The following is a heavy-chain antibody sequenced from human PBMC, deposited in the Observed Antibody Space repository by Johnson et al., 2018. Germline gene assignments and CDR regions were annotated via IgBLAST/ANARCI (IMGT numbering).Heavy chain of an antibody. CDR2: ISRSTTFI. V-gene: IGHV3-48*01. D-gene: IGHD3-10*01. Sequence: EVQLLETGGGLVQPGGSLRLSCAASGFTLSSPGMNWVRQAPGKGLEWISYISRSTTFIFYADSVKGRFTISRDDAENSLFLQMNSLRAEDTAVYYCAVDRGYAFDIWGQGTMVTVSS. CDR3: AVDRGYAFDI. CDR1: GFTLSSPG. J-gene: IGHJ3*02.